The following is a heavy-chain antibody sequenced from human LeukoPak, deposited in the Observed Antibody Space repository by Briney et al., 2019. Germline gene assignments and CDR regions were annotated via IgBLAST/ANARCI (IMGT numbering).Heavy chain of an antibody. CDR3: AKDDNGSSSWYDAFDI. J-gene: IGHJ3*02. V-gene: IGHV3-21*01. Sequence: GGSLRLSCAASGFTFSNYNMNWVRQAPGKGLEWVSSITSSSTYIYYADSVKGRFTISRDNAKNSLYLQMNSLRAEDTAVYYCAKDDNGSSSWYDAFDIWGQGTMVTVSS. CDR1: GFTFSNYN. D-gene: IGHD6-13*01. CDR2: ITSSSTYI.